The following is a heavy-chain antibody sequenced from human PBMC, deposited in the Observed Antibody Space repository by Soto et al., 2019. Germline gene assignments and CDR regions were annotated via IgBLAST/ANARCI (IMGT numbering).Heavy chain of an antibody. CDR3: AKANVAGRWDY. Sequence: EVQLLESGGGLVQPGGSLRLSCAASGFTFSSYAMSWVRQAPGKGLEWVSAISGSGCSTYYADSVKGRFTISRDNSKNTLYLQRHSLRAEDTAVYYCAKANVAGRWDYWGQGTLVTVSS. CDR1: GFTFSSYA. V-gene: IGHV3-23*01. J-gene: IGHJ4*02. D-gene: IGHD6-19*01. CDR2: ISGSGCST.